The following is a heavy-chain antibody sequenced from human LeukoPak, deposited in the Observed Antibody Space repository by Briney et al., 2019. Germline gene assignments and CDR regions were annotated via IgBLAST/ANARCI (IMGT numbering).Heavy chain of an antibody. J-gene: IGHJ6*03. CDR3: AADGVRYCSSTSCYGYMDV. D-gene: IGHD2-2*01. V-gene: IGHV1-58*02. CDR2: IVVGSGNT. CDR1: GFTFTSSA. Sequence: ASVKVSCKASGFTFTSSAMQWVRQARGQRLEWIGWIVVGSGNTNYAQKFQERVTITRDMSTSTAYMELSSLRSEDTAVYYCAADGVRYCSSTSCYGYMDVWGKGTTVTVSS.